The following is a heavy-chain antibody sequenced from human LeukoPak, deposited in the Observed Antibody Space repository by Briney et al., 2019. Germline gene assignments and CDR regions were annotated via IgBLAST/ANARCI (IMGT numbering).Heavy chain of an antibody. CDR2: INHSGST. J-gene: IGHJ4*02. Sequence: SETLSLTCAVYGGSFSGYYWSWIRQPAGKRLECIGEINHSGSTNYNPSLKSRVTMSLDPSKNQFSLLLNSVTAADTAVYYCARTQSQSGSYRYYFGYWGQGTLVTVSS. CDR1: GGSFSGYY. V-gene: IGHV4-34*01. CDR3: ARTQSQSGSYRYYFGY. D-gene: IGHD1-26*01.